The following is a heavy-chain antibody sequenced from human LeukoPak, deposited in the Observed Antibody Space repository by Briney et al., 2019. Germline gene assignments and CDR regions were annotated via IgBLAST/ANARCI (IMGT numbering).Heavy chain of an antibody. J-gene: IGHJ3*02. CDR2: INTDGSST. Sequence: GGSLRLSCAGSGFTFSSYWMHWVRQAPGKGLVWVSRINTDGSSTSYADSVKGRFTISRDNAKNSLYLQMNSLRAEDMALYYCAKGHSSSWYGDFDIWGQGTMVTVSS. V-gene: IGHV3-74*01. CDR1: GFTFSSYW. D-gene: IGHD6-13*01. CDR3: AKGHSSSWYGDFDI.